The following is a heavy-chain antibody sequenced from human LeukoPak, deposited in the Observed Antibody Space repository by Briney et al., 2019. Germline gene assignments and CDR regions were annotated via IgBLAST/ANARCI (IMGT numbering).Heavy chain of an antibody. J-gene: IGHJ4*02. D-gene: IGHD3-22*01. CDR1: GGSISSYY. Sequence: SETLSLTCTVSGGSISSYYWSWIRQPPGKGLEWIGYIYYSGSTNYNPSLKSRVTISVDTSKNQFSLKLSSVTAADTAVYYCARDYYDSSGTRPFDYWGQGTLVTVSS. CDR3: ARDYYDSSGTRPFDY. CDR2: IYYSGST. V-gene: IGHV4-59*12.